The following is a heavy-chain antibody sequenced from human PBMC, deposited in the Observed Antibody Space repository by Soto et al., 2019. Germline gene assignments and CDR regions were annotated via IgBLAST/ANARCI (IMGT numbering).Heavy chain of an antibody. CDR2: INAGSGSS. CDR1: GYTFTRYA. CDR3: ARERAVSANFFDY. V-gene: IGHV1-3*01. J-gene: IGHJ4*02. D-gene: IGHD2-21*02. Sequence: ASVKVSCKASGYTFTRYAIHWVRQAPGQGLEWMGWINAGSGSSRYSQNFQGRVTITRDTSASTAYMELNSLVFEDTGVYFCARERAVSANFFDYWGQGTLVTVSS.